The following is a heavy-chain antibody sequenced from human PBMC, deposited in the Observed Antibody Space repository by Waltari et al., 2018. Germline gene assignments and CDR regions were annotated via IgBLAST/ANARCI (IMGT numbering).Heavy chain of an antibody. J-gene: IGHJ3*02. V-gene: IGHV4-39*01. CDR3: AVGRGIFDI. CDR1: PGSITTYGYY. Sequence: LQLQESGPGLVKPSETLSLTCTVSPGSITTYGYYWGWIRQPPGKGLEWIGGIYYSGITYYDPSLEIRVIISIDTSESRISLRLNSVTAADTAVYYCAVGRGIFDIWGQGTVVTVSS. D-gene: IGHD6-13*01. CDR2: IYYSGIT.